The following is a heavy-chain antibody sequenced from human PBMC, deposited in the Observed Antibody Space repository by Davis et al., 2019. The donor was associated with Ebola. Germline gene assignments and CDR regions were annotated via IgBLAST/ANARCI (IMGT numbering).Heavy chain of an antibody. Sequence: GGSLRLSCAASGFTFSSYAMSWVRQAPGKGLEWVSAISGSGGSTYYADSVKGRFTISRDNSKNTLYLQMNSLRAEDTAVYYCAKDRQTDQLLLYYYYGMDVWGQGTTVTVSS. CDR1: GFTFSSYA. V-gene: IGHV3-23*01. J-gene: IGHJ6*02. CDR3: AKDRQTDQLLLYYYYGMDV. D-gene: IGHD2-2*01. CDR2: ISGSGGST.